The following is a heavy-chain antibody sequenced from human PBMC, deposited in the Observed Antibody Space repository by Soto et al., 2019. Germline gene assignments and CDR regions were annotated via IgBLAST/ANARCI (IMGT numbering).Heavy chain of an antibody. CDR1: GFSLSTSGVA. V-gene: IGHV2-5*02. D-gene: IGHD1-1*01. CDR3: AHRPPERGLATFDP. J-gene: IGHJ5*02. Sequence: QITLKESGPTLVKPTQTLTLTCTFSGFSLSTSGVAVGWIRQPPGKALEWLALIYWDDDKRYSPSLKSRLTTANDTXXNQVVLTMTNMDPVDTATYYCAHRPPERGLATFDPWGQGTLVTVSS. CDR2: IYWDDDK.